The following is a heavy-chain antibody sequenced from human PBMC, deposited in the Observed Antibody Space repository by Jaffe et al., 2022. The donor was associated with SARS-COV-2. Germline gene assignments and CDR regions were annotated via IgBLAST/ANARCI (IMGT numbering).Heavy chain of an antibody. V-gene: IGHV4-59*08. J-gene: IGHJ4*02. CDR1: GGSISSYY. CDR3: ARHIPPIGGYFDY. Sequence: QVQLQESGPGLVKPSETLSLTCTVSGGSISSYYWSWIRQPPGKGLEWIGYIYYSGSTNYNPSLKSRVTISVDTSKNQFSLKLSSVTAADTAVYYCARHIPPIGGYFDYWGQGTLVTVSS. CDR2: IYYSGST. D-gene: IGHD3-16*01.